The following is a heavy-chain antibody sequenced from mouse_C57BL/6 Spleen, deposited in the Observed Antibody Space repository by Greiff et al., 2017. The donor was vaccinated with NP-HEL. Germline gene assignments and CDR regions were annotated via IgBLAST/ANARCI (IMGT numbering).Heavy chain of an antibody. J-gene: IGHJ4*01. Sequence: DVKLVESGPGLVKPSQSLSLTCSVTGYSITSGYYWNWIRQFPGNKLEWMGYISYDGSNNYNPSLKNRISITRDTSKNQFFLKLNSVTTEDTATYYCARDDYEGYYAMDYWGQGTSVTVSS. D-gene: IGHD2-4*01. CDR1: GYSITSGYY. V-gene: IGHV3-6*01. CDR2: ISYDGSN. CDR3: ARDDYEGYYAMDY.